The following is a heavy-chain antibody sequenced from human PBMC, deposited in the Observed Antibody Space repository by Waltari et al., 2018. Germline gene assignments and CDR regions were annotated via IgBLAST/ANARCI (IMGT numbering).Heavy chain of an antibody. CDR3: ARQRADTGDAFDI. Sequence: EVQLVESGGGLVQPGGSLRLSCAASGFTFSSYSMNWVRQAPGKGLGWVSYISSSSSTIYYADSVKGRFTISRDNAKNSLYLQMNSLRAEDTAVYYCARQRADTGDAFDIWGQGTMVTVSS. CDR1: GFTFSSYS. CDR2: ISSSSSTI. J-gene: IGHJ3*02. V-gene: IGHV3-48*01. D-gene: IGHD6-19*01.